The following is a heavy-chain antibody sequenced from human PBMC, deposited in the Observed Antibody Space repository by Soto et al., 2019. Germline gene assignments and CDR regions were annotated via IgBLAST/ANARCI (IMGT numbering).Heavy chain of an antibody. CDR1: GFIFRDCF. J-gene: IGHJ4*02. V-gene: IGHV3-11*01. D-gene: IGHD3-9*01. Sequence: LVESGGASVKPGGPLRLSCAASGFIFRDCFMSSIRQAPGKGLEWISYISQDRGRATREADSVNGRFTISRDNAQNSLFLQMHNLTVVDTAAYYCAKEDWANPDSWGEGTMVTVAS. CDR2: ISQDRGRAT. CDR3: AKEDWANPDS.